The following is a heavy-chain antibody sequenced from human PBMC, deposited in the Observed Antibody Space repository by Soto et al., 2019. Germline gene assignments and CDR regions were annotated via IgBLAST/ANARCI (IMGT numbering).Heavy chain of an antibody. D-gene: IGHD2-21*01. CDR3: SGGVGGAV. V-gene: IGHV3-7*04. CDR1: ESTVSRDW. J-gene: IGHJ4*02. CDR2: INQDGSEK. Sequence: EVHLVESGGGLVQTGGSLRLSCAIFESTVSRDWMNWVRQAPGKGLEWVAHINQDGSEKYYVDFVKGRFTISRDNAKKSVYLLMIRGRPVDRGIYYYSGGVGGAVCGLGTLVKVSS.